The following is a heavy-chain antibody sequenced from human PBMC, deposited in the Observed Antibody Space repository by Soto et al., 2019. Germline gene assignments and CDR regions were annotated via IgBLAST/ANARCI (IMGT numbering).Heavy chain of an antibody. D-gene: IGHD2-2*01. V-gene: IGHV5-51*01. CDR1: GYSFTSYW. CDR3: ARHMILVPAAMGPFYYYGMDV. Sequence: EVQLVQSGAEVKKPGESLKISCKGSGYSFTSYWIGWVRQMPGKGLEWMGIIYPGDSDTRYSPSFQGQVTISADKSISTAYLQWSSLKASDTAMYYCARHMILVPAAMGPFYYYGMDVWGQGTTVTVSS. CDR2: IYPGDSDT. J-gene: IGHJ6*02.